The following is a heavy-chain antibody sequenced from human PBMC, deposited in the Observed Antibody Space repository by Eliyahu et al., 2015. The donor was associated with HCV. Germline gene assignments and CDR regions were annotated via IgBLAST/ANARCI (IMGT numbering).Heavy chain of an antibody. CDR3: ARGQGGHYLDV. V-gene: IGHV4-34*02. Sequence: QVQLQQWGAGLLKASETXSXTXAVYGGXFSGXFWXWIRXPPGKGLEWIGEINHRGSTKYNPXLKSRVSMSVDRSKKQISLHLRAVTAVDTAVYYCARGQGGHYLDVWGQGTTVTVSS. J-gene: IGHJ6*02. CDR2: INHRGST. CDR1: GGXFSGXF. D-gene: IGHD3-10*01.